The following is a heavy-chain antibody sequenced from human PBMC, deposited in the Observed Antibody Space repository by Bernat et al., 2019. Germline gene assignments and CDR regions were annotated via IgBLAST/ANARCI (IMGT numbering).Heavy chain of an antibody. V-gene: IGHV1-18*01. J-gene: IGHJ6*02. Sequence: QVQLVQSGAEVKKPGASVKVSCKASGYTFTSYGISWVRQAPGQGLEWMGWISAYNGNTNYAQKLQGRVPMTTDTATRRACKELGSLRSDETAVFYGEREEGVTTMTTLDTIADFLYGMDVWDQGTTVTVSS. CDR3: EREEGVTTMTTLDTIADFLYGMDV. CDR2: ISAYNGNT. D-gene: IGHD4-17*01. CDR1: GYTFTSYG.